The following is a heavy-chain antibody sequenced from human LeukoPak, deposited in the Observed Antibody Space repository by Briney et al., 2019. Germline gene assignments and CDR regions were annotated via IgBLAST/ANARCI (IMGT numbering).Heavy chain of an antibody. CDR2: ISSSGRST. Sequence: GGSLRLSCAGSGFTFSSYAMHWVRQAPGKGLEYVSAISSSGRSTYYANSVKGRFTISRDNSKNTLYLQMNSLRAEDTAVYYCARESSSWYFDYWGQGTLVTVSS. CDR3: ARESSSWYFDY. D-gene: IGHD6-13*01. J-gene: IGHJ4*02. CDR1: GFTFSSYA. V-gene: IGHV3-64*01.